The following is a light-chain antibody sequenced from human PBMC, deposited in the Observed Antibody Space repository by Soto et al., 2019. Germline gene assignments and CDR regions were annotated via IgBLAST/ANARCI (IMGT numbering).Light chain of an antibody. Sequence: QSALTQPPSASGSPGQSVTISCTGTSSDVGANNLVSWYQHHPGKVPKLIIFHVTQRPSGVPDRFSGSKSGNTASLTVSGFQSEDEADYYCAAWDDSLNGRVFGTGTKLTVL. CDR3: AAWDDSLNGRV. V-gene: IGLV2-8*01. CDR1: SSDVGANNL. CDR2: HVT. J-gene: IGLJ1*01.